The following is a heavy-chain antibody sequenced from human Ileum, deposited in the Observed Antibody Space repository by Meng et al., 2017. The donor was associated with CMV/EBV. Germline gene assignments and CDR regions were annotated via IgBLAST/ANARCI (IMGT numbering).Heavy chain of an antibody. D-gene: IGHD2-21*01. Sequence: SSGDYFWTWVRQPPGKGLEWIGYIFYTEGTYYNSSLKSRVTMSLDTSKMQFSLTLSSVTAADTAVYYCARGGLAFCGGDCYRGIDYWGQGTLVTVSS. CDR2: IFYTEGT. CDR3: ARGGLAFCGGDCYRGIDY. V-gene: IGHV4-30-4*08. J-gene: IGHJ4*02. CDR1: SSGDYF.